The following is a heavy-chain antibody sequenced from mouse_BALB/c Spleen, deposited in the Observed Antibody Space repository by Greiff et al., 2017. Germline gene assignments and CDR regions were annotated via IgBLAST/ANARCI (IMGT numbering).Heavy chain of an antibody. Sequence: EVQLQQSGAELVKPGASVKLSCTASGFNIKDTYMHWVKQRPVQGLEWIGRIDPANGNTKYDPKFQGKATITADTSSNTAYLQLSSLTSEDTAVYYCAGPVYGSSYWFAYWGQGTLVTVSA. D-gene: IGHD1-1*01. CDR2: IDPANGNT. J-gene: IGHJ3*01. V-gene: IGHV14-3*02. CDR1: GFNIKDTY. CDR3: AGPVYGSSYWFAY.